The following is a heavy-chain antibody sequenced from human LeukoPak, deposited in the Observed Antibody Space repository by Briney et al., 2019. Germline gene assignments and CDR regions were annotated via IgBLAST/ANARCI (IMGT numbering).Heavy chain of an antibody. Sequence: PGGSPRLSCAASGFTFSSYATSWVRQAPGKGLEWVSGISGSGGSTYYADSVKGRFTISRDNSKNTVYLQMNSLRAEDTAVYYCAKTPRGEYSSSWYFHYWGQGSLVTVSS. D-gene: IGHD6-13*01. J-gene: IGHJ4*02. CDR1: GFTFSSYA. V-gene: IGHV3-23*01. CDR3: AKTPRGEYSSSWYFHY. CDR2: ISGSGGST.